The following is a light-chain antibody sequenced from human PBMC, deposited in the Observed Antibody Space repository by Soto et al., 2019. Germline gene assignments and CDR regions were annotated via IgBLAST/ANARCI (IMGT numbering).Light chain of an antibody. CDR3: LQDNSYPQT. CDR1: QGIRDA. V-gene: IGKV1-17*01. J-gene: IGKJ1*01. CDR2: AAS. Sequence: DIQMTQSPSSLSASVEDRVTITCRASQGIRDALGWYQQKPGKAPKRLIYAASSLQSGVPSRFSGSGSGTEFTLTISSLQPEDFATYYCLQDNSYPQTFGQGTKVEIK.